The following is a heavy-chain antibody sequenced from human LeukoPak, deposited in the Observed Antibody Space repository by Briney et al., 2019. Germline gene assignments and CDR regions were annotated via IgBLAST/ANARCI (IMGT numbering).Heavy chain of an antibody. CDR1: GFTFSDYT. CDR3: ARDRNWNYDY. V-gene: IGHV3-21*01. Sequence: PGGSLTLSCAASGFTFSDYTMDWVRQAPGKGLEWVSSIGGSGDSIYYADSVKGRFTISRDNAKNSLDLQMNSLRAEDTAVYYCARDRNWNYDYWGQGTLVTVSS. J-gene: IGHJ4*02. CDR2: IGGSGDSI. D-gene: IGHD1-7*01.